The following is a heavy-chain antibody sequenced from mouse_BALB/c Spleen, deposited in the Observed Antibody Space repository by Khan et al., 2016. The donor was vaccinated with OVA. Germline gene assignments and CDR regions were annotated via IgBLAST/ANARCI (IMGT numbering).Heavy chain of an antibody. CDR3: AKTTLYHYHCLDY. V-gene: IGHV2-6-1*01. Sequence: QVQLKESGPGLVAPSQSLSITCTISGFSLANYDVHWVRQPPGKGLECLLLMWGDGSTSYNSVLKSRLTVRTDNSRSQVFLTMNSLQTDATAMYFFAKTTLYHYHCLDYRGQGT. J-gene: IGHJ4*01. D-gene: IGHD2-4*01. CDR2: MWGDGST. CDR1: GFSLANYD.